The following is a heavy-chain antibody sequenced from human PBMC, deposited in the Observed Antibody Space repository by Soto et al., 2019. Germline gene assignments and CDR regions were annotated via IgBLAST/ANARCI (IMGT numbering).Heavy chain of an antibody. V-gene: IGHV3-30*18. D-gene: IGHD1-26*01. CDR3: AKDRGGNYPEGFHYYGVDV. CDR1: GFSFSSYG. J-gene: IGHJ6*02. CDR2: ISYHGRTK. Sequence: QVQLVESGGGVVQPGKSLRLSCAASGFSFSSYGMHWVRQAPGKGLEWVAVISYHGRTKYYADSVKGRFTISRDNSNNPVYLQMSSLRGDDTAVFYCAKDRGGNYPEGFHYYGVDVWGQGTTVTVSS.